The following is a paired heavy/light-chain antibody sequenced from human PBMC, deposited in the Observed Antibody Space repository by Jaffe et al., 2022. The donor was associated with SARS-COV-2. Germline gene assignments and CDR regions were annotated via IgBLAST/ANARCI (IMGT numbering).Light chain of an antibody. Sequence: QSVLTQSPSASGTPGQRVIISCSGGGSNIGSYAVNWYQQLPGAAPKLLIYNSNQRPSGVPDRFFGSKSGTSASLAISGLQSEDEAVYYCAAWDDSLNVLFGGGTKVTVL. V-gene: IGLV1-44*01. CDR3: AAWDDSLNVL. CDR2: NSN. J-gene: IGLJ2*01. CDR1: GSNIGSYA.
Heavy chain of an antibody. Sequence: QLKLQESGPGLVKPSETLSLNCTVSGGSIFTSSYYWGWIRQPPGKGLEWIGSVYYNGDSYSNPSLKSRVTVYIDASKSQFSLRLRSVTAADTAMYYCARRPRPGLGGMDVWGQGTTITVSS. J-gene: IGHJ6*02. CDR1: GGSIFTSSYY. D-gene: IGHD3-16*01. CDR2: VYYNGDS. V-gene: IGHV4-39*01. CDR3: ARRPRPGLGGMDV.